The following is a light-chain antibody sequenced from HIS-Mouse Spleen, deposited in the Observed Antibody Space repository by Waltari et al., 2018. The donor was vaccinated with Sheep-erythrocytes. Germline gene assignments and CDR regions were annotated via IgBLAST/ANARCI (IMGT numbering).Light chain of an antibody. Sequence: QAVLTQPSSLSASPGASASLTCTLRSGINVVTYRIYWYQQKPGSPPQYLLRYKSDSDMQQGSGVPSRFSGSKDASANAGILLISGLQSEDEADYYCMIWHSSAWVFGGGTKLTVL. V-gene: IGLV5-45*03. CDR1: SGINVVTYR. CDR2: YKSDSDM. CDR3: MIWHSSAWV. J-gene: IGLJ3*02.